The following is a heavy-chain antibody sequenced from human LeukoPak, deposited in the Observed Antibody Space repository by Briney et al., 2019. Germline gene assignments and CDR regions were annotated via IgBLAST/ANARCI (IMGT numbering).Heavy chain of an antibody. V-gene: IGHV4-34*01. D-gene: IGHD3-3*01. CDR1: GGSFSGYY. CDR2: INHSGST. CDR3: ARGRGYYDFWSGLNWFGP. J-gene: IGHJ5*02. Sequence: SETLSLTCAVYGGSFSGYYWSWIRQPPGKGLEWIGEINHSGSTNYNPSLKSRVTISVDTSKNQFSLKLSSVTAADTAVYYCARGRGYYDFWSGLNWFGPWGQGTLVTVSS.